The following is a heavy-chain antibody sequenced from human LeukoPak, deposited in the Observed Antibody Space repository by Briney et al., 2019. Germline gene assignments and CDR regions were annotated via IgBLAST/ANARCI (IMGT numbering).Heavy chain of an antibody. D-gene: IGHD7-27*01. CDR3: ARSILGIGDY. Sequence: PGGSLRLSCAAPGFTFSSYWMYWVRQAPGKGLVWVSRINSDGSSTSYADSVKDRFTISRDNAKNTLYLQMNSLRAEDTAVYYCARSILGIGDYWGQGTLVTVSS. CDR2: INSDGSST. CDR1: GFTFSSYW. J-gene: IGHJ4*02. V-gene: IGHV3-74*01.